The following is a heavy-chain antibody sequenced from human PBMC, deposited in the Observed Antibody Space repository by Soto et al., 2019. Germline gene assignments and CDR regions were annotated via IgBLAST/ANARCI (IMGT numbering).Heavy chain of an antibody. CDR2: IKQDGSER. CDR1: EFTFSRHW. J-gene: IGHJ2*01. CDR3: VRIEAISYFDL. V-gene: IGHV3-7*01. Sequence: EVQLVESGGGLVQPGGSLRLSCAASEFTFSRHWMTWVRQAPGKGLEWVVNIKQDGSERYFVDSVRGRLTISRDNAKNSMYLQMNSLRAGDTAVYYGVRIEAISYFDLWGRGTLVTVSS.